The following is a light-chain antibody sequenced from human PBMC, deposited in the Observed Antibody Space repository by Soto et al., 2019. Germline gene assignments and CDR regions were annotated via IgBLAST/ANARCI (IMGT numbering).Light chain of an antibody. Sequence: EIVMTQSPATLSVSPWERATLSCMASQSVSSNLAWYQQKPGQAPRLLIYAASTRATGVPARFSGGWSGTEFTLTISGLQSEDSAVYYCQQYNIWPRWTFGQGTKVDI. CDR3: QQYNIWPRWT. CDR1: QSVSSN. CDR2: AAS. V-gene: IGKV3-15*01. J-gene: IGKJ1*01.